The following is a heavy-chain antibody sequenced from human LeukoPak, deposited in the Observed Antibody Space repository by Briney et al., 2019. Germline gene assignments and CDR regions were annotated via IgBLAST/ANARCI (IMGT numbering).Heavy chain of an antibody. D-gene: IGHD3-16*01. Sequence: PGGSLRLSCAASGFTFSSYAMSWVRQAPGKGLEWVSSISSSSSYIYYADSVKGRFTISRDNSKNTLYLQMNSLRAEDTAVYYCAKDWGALYYFDYWGQGTLVTVSS. CDR3: AKDWGALYYFDY. V-gene: IGHV3-23*01. J-gene: IGHJ4*02. CDR1: GFTFSSYA. CDR2: ISSSSSYI.